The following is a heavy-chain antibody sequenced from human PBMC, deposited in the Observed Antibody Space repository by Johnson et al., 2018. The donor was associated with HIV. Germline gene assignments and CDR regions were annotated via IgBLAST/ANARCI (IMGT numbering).Heavy chain of an antibody. Sequence: VQLVESGGGLLQIGGSLRLSCAASGFTFSAYEMHWVRQSTAKGLEWVSSIDTSGDTYYSDSVKGRFTISRENAKNSLYLQMNSLRGGDTALYYCARQGLTVDAFDIWGQGTRVTVSS. CDR2: IDTSGDT. CDR1: GFTFSAYE. J-gene: IGHJ3*02. D-gene: IGHD3/OR15-3a*01. V-gene: IGHV3-13*04. CDR3: ARQGLTVDAFDI.